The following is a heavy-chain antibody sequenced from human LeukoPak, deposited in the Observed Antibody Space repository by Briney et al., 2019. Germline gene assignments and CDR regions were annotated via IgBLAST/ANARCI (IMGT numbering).Heavy chain of an antibody. D-gene: IGHD3-16*02. J-gene: IGHJ4*02. CDR2: ISGSGGST. CDR1: GFTFSSYA. Sequence: QAGGSLRPSCAASGFTFSSYAMSWVRQAPGKGLELVSGISGSGGSTYYTDSVKGRFTISRDNSKNTLYLQMNSLRAEDTAVYYCAKGLTFGGVIIIPDYWGQGTLVTVSS. V-gene: IGHV3-23*01. CDR3: AKGLTFGGVIIIPDY.